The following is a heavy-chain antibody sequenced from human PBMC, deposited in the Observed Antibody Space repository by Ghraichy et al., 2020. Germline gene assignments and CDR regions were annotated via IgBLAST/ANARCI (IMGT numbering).Heavy chain of an antibody. CDR2: INRDESDK. CDR1: GFTFSNYW. Sequence: GGSLRLSCAASGFTFSNYWMAWVRQAPGEGPEWVANINRDESDKNYVDSVKGRFTISRDNAKNSLYLQMNSLRAEDTAVYYCARDVTGNLDYWGRGTLVSVSS. D-gene: IGHD2-21*02. V-gene: IGHV3-7*01. J-gene: IGHJ4*02. CDR3: ARDVTGNLDY.